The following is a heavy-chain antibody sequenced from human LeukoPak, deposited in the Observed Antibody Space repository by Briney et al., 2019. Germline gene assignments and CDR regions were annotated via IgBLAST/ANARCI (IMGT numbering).Heavy chain of an antibody. V-gene: IGHV3-7*03. CDR1: GFTFSESW. J-gene: IGHJ4*02. D-gene: IGHD1-1*01. CDR2: LNLDGSDK. Sequence: GGSLRLSCVVSGFTFSESWMSWVRQAPGKGLGWVASLNLDGSDKYYVDSVKGRFTISRDNAKNSLYLQMDSLRVEGTAVYYCAKGKRYPDYWGQGTLVTVSS. CDR3: AKGKRYPDY.